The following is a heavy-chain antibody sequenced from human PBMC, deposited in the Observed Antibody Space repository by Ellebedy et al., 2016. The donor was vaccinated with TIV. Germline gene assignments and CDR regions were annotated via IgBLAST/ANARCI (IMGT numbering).Heavy chain of an antibody. CDR1: GFTFSSYG. Sequence: GESLKISCAASGFTFSSYGMHWVRQAPGKGLEWVAVISYDGSNKYYADSVKGRFTISRDNSKNTLYLQMNSLRAEDTAVYYCARVRPYSSVIDYWGQGTLVTVSS. V-gene: IGHV3-30*03. J-gene: IGHJ4*02. CDR3: ARVRPYSSVIDY. CDR2: ISYDGSNK. D-gene: IGHD6-19*01.